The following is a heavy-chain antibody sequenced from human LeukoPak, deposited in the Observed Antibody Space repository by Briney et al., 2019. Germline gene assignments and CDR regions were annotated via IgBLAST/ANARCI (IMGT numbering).Heavy chain of an antibody. V-gene: IGHV3-23*01. CDR3: AKWGDYDVLTGYYDPDY. CDR1: GFTFSNYA. Sequence: PGGSLRLSCVASGFTFSNYAMSWVRQAPGKGLEWVLAITGSGGITYYADSVKGRFTISRDNSKNTLYLQMNSLRAEDTAVYYCAKWGDYDVLTGYYDPDYWGQGTLVTVSS. CDR2: ITGSGGIT. D-gene: IGHD3-9*01. J-gene: IGHJ4*02.